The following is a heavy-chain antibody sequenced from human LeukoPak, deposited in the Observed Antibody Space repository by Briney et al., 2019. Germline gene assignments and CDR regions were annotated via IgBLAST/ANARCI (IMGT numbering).Heavy chain of an antibody. D-gene: IGHD6-19*01. J-gene: IGHJ3*02. CDR3: ATGLSSGWQPDAFDI. Sequence: PGGSLRLSCAASGFTFSDYYMSWIRQAPGKGLEWVSYISSSGSTIYYADSVKGRFTISRDNAKNSLYLQMNSLRAEDTAVYYCATGLSSGWQPDAFDIWGQGTMVTVSS. CDR1: GFTFSDYY. V-gene: IGHV3-11*01. CDR2: ISSSGSTI.